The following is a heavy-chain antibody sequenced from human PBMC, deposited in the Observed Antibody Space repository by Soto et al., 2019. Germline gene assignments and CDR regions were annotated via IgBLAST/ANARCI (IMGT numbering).Heavy chain of an antibody. V-gene: IGHV4-30-4*01. CDR3: ARTDTAMVPFDY. CDR2: IYYSGST. CDR1: GGSISSGDYY. J-gene: IGHJ4*02. D-gene: IGHD5-18*01. Sequence: SETLSLTCTVSGGSISSGDYYWSWIRQPPGKGLEWIGYIYYSGSTYYNPSLKSRVTISVDTSKNQFSLKLSSVTAADTAVYYCARTDTAMVPFDYWGQGTLVTVSS.